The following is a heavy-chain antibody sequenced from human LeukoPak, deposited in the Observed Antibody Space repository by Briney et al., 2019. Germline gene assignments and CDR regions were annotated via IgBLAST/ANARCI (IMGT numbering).Heavy chain of an antibody. CDR2: ISSSSDYT. V-gene: IGHV3-11*03. Sequence: GGSLRLSCAASGLTFSDYYMSWIRQAPGKGLEWVSYISSSSDYTNYADSVKGRFTISRDNAKNSLYLQMNSLRAEDTAVYYCANFYYSALFDYWGQGTLVTVSS. CDR1: GLTFSDYY. J-gene: IGHJ4*02. D-gene: IGHD4/OR15-4a*01. CDR3: ANFYYSALFDY.